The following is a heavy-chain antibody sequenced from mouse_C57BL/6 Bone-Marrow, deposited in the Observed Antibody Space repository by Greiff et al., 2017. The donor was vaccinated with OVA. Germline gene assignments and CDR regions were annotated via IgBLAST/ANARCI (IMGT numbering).Heavy chain of an antibody. CDR3: ARRGDYDDGGKVRYFDV. V-gene: IGHV1-52*01. CDR1: GYTFTSYW. Sequence: QVQLQQPGAELVRPGSSVKLSCKASGYTFTSYWMHWVKQRPIQGLEWIGNIDPSDSETHYNQKFKDKATLTVDKSSITAYMQLSSLTSEDSAVYYCARRGDYDDGGKVRYFDVWGTGTTVTVSS. CDR2: IDPSDSET. D-gene: IGHD2-4*01. J-gene: IGHJ1*03.